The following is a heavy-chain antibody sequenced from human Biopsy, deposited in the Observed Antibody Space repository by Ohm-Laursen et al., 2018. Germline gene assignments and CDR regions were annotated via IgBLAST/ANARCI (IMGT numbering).Heavy chain of an antibody. CDR1: GYSMSTYY. V-gene: IGHV4-59*08. Sequence: SDTLSLTCSVSGYSMSTYYWTWIRQTPGERLEWIGYRFHSGSPMYNPSLKSRVTISVDTSKSQFSLTLTSVTAADTAVYYCVRLNRRGNIIFFDYWGRGTLVTVSS. CDR3: VRLNRRGNIIFFDY. CDR2: RFHSGSP. D-gene: IGHD3/OR15-3a*01. J-gene: IGHJ4*02.